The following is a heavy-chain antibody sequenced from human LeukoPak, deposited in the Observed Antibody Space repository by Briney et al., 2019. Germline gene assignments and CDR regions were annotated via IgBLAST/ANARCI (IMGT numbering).Heavy chain of an antibody. D-gene: IGHD4-17*01. Sequence: GASVTVSCKASGYTFTSYYMHWVRQAPGQGLERMGIINPSGGSTSYAQKFQGRVTMTRDTSTSTVYMELSSLRSEDTAVYYCARDGVAGGTTVTPFDYWGQGTLVTVSS. CDR1: GYTFTSYY. CDR3: ARDGVAGGTTVTPFDY. CDR2: INPSGGST. V-gene: IGHV1-46*01. J-gene: IGHJ4*02.